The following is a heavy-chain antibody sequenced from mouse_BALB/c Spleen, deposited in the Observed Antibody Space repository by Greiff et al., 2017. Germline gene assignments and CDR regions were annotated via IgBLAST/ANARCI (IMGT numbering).Heavy chain of an antibody. Sequence: VQLVESGPGLVAPSQSLSITCTVSGFSLTGYGVNWVRQPPGKGLEWLGMIWGDGSTDYNSALKSRLSISKDNSKSQVFLKMNSLQTDDTARYYCARDPYYGSSYDHFDYWGQGTTLTVSS. D-gene: IGHD1-1*01. J-gene: IGHJ2*01. CDR1: GFSLTGYG. V-gene: IGHV2-6-7*01. CDR2: IWGDGST. CDR3: ARDPYYGSSYDHFDY.